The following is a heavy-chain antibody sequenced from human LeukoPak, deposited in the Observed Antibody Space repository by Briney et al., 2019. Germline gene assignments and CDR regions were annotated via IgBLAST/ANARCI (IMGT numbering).Heavy chain of an antibody. CDR2: INHSGST. CDR3: ASLQYSSGWPFDY. V-gene: IGHV4-34*01. D-gene: IGHD6-19*01. Sequence: SETLSLTCAVYGGSFSGYYWSWIRQPPGKGLEWTGEINHSGSTNYNPSLKSRVTISVDTSKNQFSLKLSSVTAADTAVYYCASLQYSSGWPFDYWGQGTLVTVSS. CDR1: GGSFSGYY. J-gene: IGHJ4*02.